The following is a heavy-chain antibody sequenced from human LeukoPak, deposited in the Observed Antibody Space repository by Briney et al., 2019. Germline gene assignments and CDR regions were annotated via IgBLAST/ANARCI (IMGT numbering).Heavy chain of an antibody. CDR3: TTGIRGD. CDR2: IASKTDGGTT. V-gene: IGHV3-15*04. CDR1: GFTFSTYS. Sequence: GGSLRLSCAASGFTFSTYSMNWVRQAPGKGLEWVGRIASKTDGGTTDYAAPVKGRFTISRDDSKSTLFLQMNSLKTEDTAVYYCTTGIRGDCGQGTLVTVSS. J-gene: IGHJ4*02.